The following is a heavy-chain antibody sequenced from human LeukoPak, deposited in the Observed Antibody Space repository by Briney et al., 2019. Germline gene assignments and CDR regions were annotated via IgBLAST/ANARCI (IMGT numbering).Heavy chain of an antibody. CDR3: ARAGIGVTMRMFDS. D-gene: IGHD3-10*01. CDR2: ITGSSGSR. J-gene: IGHJ4*02. V-gene: IGHV3-23*01. Sequence: PGGSLRLSCAASGFTFDSFAVSWVRQAPGKELDWVSTITGSSGSRYYADSVKGRSTISRDNSKNTLYLQMNGLRAEDTAIYYCARAGIGVTMRMFDSWGQGTLITVSS. CDR1: GFTFDSFA.